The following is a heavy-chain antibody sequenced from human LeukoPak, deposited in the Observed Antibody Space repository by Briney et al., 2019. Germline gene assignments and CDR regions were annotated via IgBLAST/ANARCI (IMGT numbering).Heavy chain of an antibody. D-gene: IGHD6-13*01. V-gene: IGHV3-11*01. CDR1: GFTFSDYY. J-gene: IGHJ6*02. CDR2: ISSSGSTI. Sequence: AGGSLRLSCAASGFTFSDYYMSWIRQAPGKGLEWVSYISSSGSTIYYADSVKGRFTISRDNAKNSLYLQMNSLRAEDTAVYYCARSEQQLVYYYYYYGMDVWGQGTTVTVSS. CDR3: ARSEQQLVYYYYYYGMDV.